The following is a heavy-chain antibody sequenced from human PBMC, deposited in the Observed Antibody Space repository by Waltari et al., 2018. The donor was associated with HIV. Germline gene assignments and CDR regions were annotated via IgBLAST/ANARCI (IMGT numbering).Heavy chain of an antibody. Sequence: EVQLVESGGGLVQPGGSLRLSCAASGFTFSSYWMHWVRQAPGKGLVWVSRSNSDGSSTSYADSVKGRFTISRDNAKNTLYLQMNSLRAEDTAVYYCARDPTRYYYDIFFDYWGQGTLVTVSS. CDR1: GFTFSSYW. V-gene: IGHV3-74*01. CDR3: ARDPTRYYYDIFFDY. D-gene: IGHD3-22*01. CDR2: SNSDGSST. J-gene: IGHJ4*02.